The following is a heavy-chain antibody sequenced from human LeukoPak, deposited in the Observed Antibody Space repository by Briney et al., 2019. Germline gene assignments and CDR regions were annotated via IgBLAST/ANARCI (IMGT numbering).Heavy chain of an antibody. CDR2: IGTAGDT. D-gene: IGHD6-19*01. Sequence: GGSLRLSCAASGFTFSSYDMHWVRQATGKGLEWVSAIGTAGDTYYPGSVKGRFTISRENAKNSLYLQMNSLRAGDTAVYYCARERYSSGVGPLDYWGQGTLVTVSS. J-gene: IGHJ4*02. V-gene: IGHV3-13*01. CDR1: GFTFSSYD. CDR3: ARERYSSGVGPLDY.